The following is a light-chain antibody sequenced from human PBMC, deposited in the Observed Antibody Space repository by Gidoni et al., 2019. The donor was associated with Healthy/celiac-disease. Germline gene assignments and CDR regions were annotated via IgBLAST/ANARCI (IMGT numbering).Light chain of an antibody. J-gene: IGKJ3*01. CDR2: DAS. CDR1: QSVSSY. Sequence: EMGLTQSPATLSLSPEERATLSCRASQSVSSYLAWYHQKPGQAPRLLIYDASTRAPGIPARFSGSGSATDFTRTIRSIEPEDFAVYFGQQRVNWSLFTLGPGTKVDIK. CDR3: QQRVNWSLFT. V-gene: IGKV3-11*01.